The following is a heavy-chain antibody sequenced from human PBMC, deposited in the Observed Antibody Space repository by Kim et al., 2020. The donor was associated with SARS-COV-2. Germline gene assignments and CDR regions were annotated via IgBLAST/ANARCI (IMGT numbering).Heavy chain of an antibody. V-gene: IGHV4-4*07. Sequence: SETLSLTCTVSGGSISSYYWSWIRQPAGKGLEWIGRIYTSGSTNYNPSLKSRVTMSVDTSKNQFSLKLSSVTAADTAVYYCARDTHEGAVGYSYGYYYYYYMDVWGKGTTVTVSS. J-gene: IGHJ6*03. CDR2: IYTSGST. CDR3: ARDTHEGAVGYSYGYYYYYYMDV. D-gene: IGHD5-18*01. CDR1: GGSISSYY.